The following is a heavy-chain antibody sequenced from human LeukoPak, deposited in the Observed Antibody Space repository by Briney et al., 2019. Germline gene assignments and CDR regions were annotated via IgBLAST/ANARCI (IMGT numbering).Heavy chain of an antibody. CDR3: AKVQYYYESSGYNY. Sequence: QTGGSLRLSCAASGFTFSSYAMSWVRQVPGKGLEWVSAISGSGGSTYYADSVKGRFTISRDNSKKTLYLQMNSLRAGDTAVYYCAKVQYYYESSGYNYWGQGTLVTVSS. CDR1: GFTFSSYA. D-gene: IGHD3-22*01. V-gene: IGHV3-23*01. J-gene: IGHJ4*02. CDR2: ISGSGGST.